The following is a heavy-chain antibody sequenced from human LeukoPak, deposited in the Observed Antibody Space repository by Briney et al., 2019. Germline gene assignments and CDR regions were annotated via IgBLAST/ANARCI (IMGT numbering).Heavy chain of an antibody. CDR1: GYSFTSYW. CDR3: ARQPAPEPIDY. Sequence: GESLQISCKGSGYSFTSYWIGWVRQMPGKGLEWLGIIYPGDSDTRYSPSFQGQVTISADKSVSTAYLEWSSLKASDTAMYYCARQPAPEPIDYWGQGTLVTVSS. J-gene: IGHJ4*02. D-gene: IGHD1-14*01. V-gene: IGHV5-51*01. CDR2: IYPGDSDT.